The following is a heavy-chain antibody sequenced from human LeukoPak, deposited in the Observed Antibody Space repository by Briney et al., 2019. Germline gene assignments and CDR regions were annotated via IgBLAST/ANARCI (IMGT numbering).Heavy chain of an antibody. CDR2: ISGSGGST. CDR1: GFTFSSYG. V-gene: IGHV3-23*01. J-gene: IGHJ3*02. CDR3: ARSRQGIAAATDAFDI. Sequence: GGSLRLSCAASGFTFSSYGMSWVRQAPGKGLEWVSAISGSGGSTYYADSVKGRFTISRDNSKNTLYLQMNSLRAEDTAVYYCARSRQGIAAATDAFDIWGQGTMVTVSS. D-gene: IGHD6-13*01.